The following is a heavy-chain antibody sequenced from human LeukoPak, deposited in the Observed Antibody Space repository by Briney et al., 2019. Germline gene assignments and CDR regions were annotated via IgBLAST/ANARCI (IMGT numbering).Heavy chain of an antibody. Sequence: SETLSLTCAVYGGSFSGYYWSWIRQPPGKGPEWIGEINHSGSTNYNPSLKSRVTISVDTSKNQFSLKLSSVTAADTAVYYCASARSSRWYNWNPLDYWGQGTLVTVSS. CDR1: GGSFSGYY. J-gene: IGHJ4*02. CDR2: INHSGST. D-gene: IGHD1-20*01. CDR3: ASARSSRWYNWNPLDY. V-gene: IGHV4-34*01.